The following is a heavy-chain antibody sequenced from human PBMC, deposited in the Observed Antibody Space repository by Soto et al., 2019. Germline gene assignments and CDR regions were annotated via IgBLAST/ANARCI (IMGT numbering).Heavy chain of an antibody. CDR3: AREGNKRYYDILTGYYPGGY. CDR2: NNAGNGNP. D-gene: IGHD3-9*01. Sequence: VKVSSKARGYTLTSNSRQWLRQATTQRLQCMGWNNAGNGNPKYSQKFQGRVTSTRGTSASTAYMELSSLRSEDTAVYYCAREGNKRYYDILTGYYPGGYWVHGTLVTVSS. CDR1: GYTLTSNS. J-gene: IGHJ4*01. V-gene: IGHV1-3*01.